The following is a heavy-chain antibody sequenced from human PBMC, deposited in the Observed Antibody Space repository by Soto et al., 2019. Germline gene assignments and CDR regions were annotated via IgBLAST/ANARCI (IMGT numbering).Heavy chain of an antibody. CDR2: FNPILSFS. Sequence: QVQLVQSGAEVKKPGSSVKVSCKASGDTFNFYTINWVRQAPGLGLEWMGRFNPILSFSNSALKFQGRVTLTADKSTSTAYRVLSSLRSDDTAIYYCATSFGSGSRAVDYWGQGALVTVSS. CDR1: GDTFNFYT. CDR3: ATSFGSGSRAVDY. V-gene: IGHV1-69*02. J-gene: IGHJ4*02. D-gene: IGHD3-10*01.